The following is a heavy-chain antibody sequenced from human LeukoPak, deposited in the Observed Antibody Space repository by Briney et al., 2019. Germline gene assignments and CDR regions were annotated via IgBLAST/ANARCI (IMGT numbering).Heavy chain of an antibody. Sequence: GGSLRLSCAASGFTFSDYYMSWIRQAPGKGLEWVSAISGSGGSTYYADSVKGRFTISRDNSKNTLYLQMNSLRAEDTAVYYCAKRGYCSSTSCSDYYYYYMDVWGKGTTVTVSS. D-gene: IGHD2-2*01. CDR3: AKRGYCSSTSCSDYYYYYMDV. V-gene: IGHV3-23*01. CDR1: GFTFSDYY. CDR2: ISGSGGST. J-gene: IGHJ6*03.